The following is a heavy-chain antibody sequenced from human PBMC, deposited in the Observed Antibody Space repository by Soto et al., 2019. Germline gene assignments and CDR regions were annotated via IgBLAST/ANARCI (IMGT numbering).Heavy chain of an antibody. Sequence: QVQLLQWGTGALKPSETLSLPCTVHGGSLGGYYWNWIRQSPGKALEWIGEVSHVDSTNYNPSLNGRAPISLDTPKNQFSLILTSMTAADTAVYYCARAYLTGTTPPYNWFDRWGQGTLVTVAS. CDR1: GGSLGGYY. CDR2: VSHVDST. J-gene: IGHJ5*02. CDR3: ARAYLTGTTPPYNWFDR. V-gene: IGHV4-34*01. D-gene: IGHD1-7*01.